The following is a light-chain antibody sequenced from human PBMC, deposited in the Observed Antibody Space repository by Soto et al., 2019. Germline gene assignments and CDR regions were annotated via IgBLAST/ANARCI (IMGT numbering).Light chain of an antibody. CDR3: QQYESSPIT. V-gene: IGKV3-20*01. CDR1: HSLSNFF. J-gene: IGKJ5*01. Sequence: IVLTQSPGILSLSPGEGATLSCRASHSLSNFFLAWYQQKPGQAPRLLIYGTSIRATGIPDRFSGSGSETDFTLTVNRLEPEDFAVYYCQQYESSPITFGQGTRLDIK. CDR2: GTS.